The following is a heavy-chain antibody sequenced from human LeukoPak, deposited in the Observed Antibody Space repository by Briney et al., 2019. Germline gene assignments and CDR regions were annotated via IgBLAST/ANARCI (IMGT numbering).Heavy chain of an antibody. D-gene: IGHD7-27*01. CDR2: IYYSGST. V-gene: IGHV4-39*01. CDR3: ARQNWAFDY. CDR1: GGSISSSSYY. Sequence: SETVSPTCTVSGGSISSSSYYWGWIRQPPGKGLEWIGSIYYSGSTYYNPSLKSRVTISVDTSKNQFSLKLSSVTAADTAVYYCARQNWAFDYWGQGTLVTVSS. J-gene: IGHJ4*02.